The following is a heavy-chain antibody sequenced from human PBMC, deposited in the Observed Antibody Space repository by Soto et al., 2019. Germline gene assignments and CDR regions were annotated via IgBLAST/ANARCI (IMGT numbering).Heavy chain of an antibody. D-gene: IGHD2-15*01. CDR2: ISSSSSYI. Sequence: GGSLRLSCAASGFTFSSYSMNWVRQAPGKGLEWVSSISSSSSYIYYADSVKGRFTISRDNAKNSLYLQMNSLRAEDTAVYYCASMEVVVAATQDPWGQGTLVTVSS. V-gene: IGHV3-21*01. CDR1: GFTFSSYS. J-gene: IGHJ5*02. CDR3: ASMEVVVAATQDP.